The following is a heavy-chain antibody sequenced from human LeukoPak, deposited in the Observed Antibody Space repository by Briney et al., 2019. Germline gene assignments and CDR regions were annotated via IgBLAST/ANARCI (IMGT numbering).Heavy chain of an antibody. V-gene: IGHV3-20*04. CDR1: GFTFDDYG. CDR2: INWNGGST. Sequence: GGSLRLSCAASGFTFDDYGMSWVRQAPGKGLEWVSGINWNGGSTGYADSVKGRFTISRDNAKNSLYLQMNSLRAEDTAVYYCARVIRQVGAKYYFDYWGQGTLVTVSS. J-gene: IGHJ4*02. CDR3: ARVIRQVGAKYYFDY. D-gene: IGHD1-26*01.